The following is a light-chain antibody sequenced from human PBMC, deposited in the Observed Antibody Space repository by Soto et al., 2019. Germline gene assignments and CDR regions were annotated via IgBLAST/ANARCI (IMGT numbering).Light chain of an antibody. CDR2: AAS. CDR1: QNITNF. V-gene: IGKV1-39*01. J-gene: IGKJ4*01. Sequence: DIQMTQFPSSLSAFVGDRVTIICRASQNITNFLNWYQQKLGKAPNLLVSAASTLHSGAPSSFSGRELGTNFTLTNSSVQPEDSASFFCQHTYSTPPTFRGGTEVQIK. CDR3: QHTYSTPPT.